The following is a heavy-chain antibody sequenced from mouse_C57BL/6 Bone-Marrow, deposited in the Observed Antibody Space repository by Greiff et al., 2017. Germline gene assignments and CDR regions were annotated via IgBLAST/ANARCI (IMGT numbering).Heavy chain of an antibody. D-gene: IGHD3-1*01. CDR2: IYPSDSET. J-gene: IGHJ4*01. Sequence: QVQLQQPGAELVRPGSSVKLSCKASGYTFTSCWMDWVKQRPGQGLEWIGNIYPSDSETHYNQKFKDKATLTVDKSSSTAYMQLSSLTSEDSAVYYCARSTSGYAMDYWGQGTSVTVSS. CDR1: GYTFTSCW. CDR3: ARSTSGYAMDY. V-gene: IGHV1-61*01.